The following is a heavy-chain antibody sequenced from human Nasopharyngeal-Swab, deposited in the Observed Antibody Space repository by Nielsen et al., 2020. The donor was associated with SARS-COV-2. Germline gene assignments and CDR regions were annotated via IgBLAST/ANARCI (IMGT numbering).Heavy chain of an antibody. J-gene: IGHJ4*02. CDR2: ISASGGST. CDR1: GVIFSRSA. CDR3: AKENQLTRFDY. D-gene: IGHD1-14*01. V-gene: IGHV3-23*01. Sequence: GESLKISCVVSGVIFSRSAMTWVRQAPGKGLEWVSGISASGGSTYYADSVKGRFTISRDNSKNILYLQMTSLTVEDTAVYYCAKENQLTRFDYWGQGPLVTVSS.